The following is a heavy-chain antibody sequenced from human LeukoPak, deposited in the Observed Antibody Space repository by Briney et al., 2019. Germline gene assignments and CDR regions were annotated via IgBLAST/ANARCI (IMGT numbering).Heavy chain of an antibody. CDR2: MNPNSGNT. D-gene: IGHD2-15*01. Sequence: ASVKVSCKASGGTFSSYAISWVRQATGQGLEWMGWMNPNSGNTGYAQKFQGRVTITRNTSISTAYMELSSLRSEDTAVYYCARVLSGGSCYDYWGQGTLVTVSS. CDR3: ARVLSGGSCYDY. V-gene: IGHV1-8*03. J-gene: IGHJ4*02. CDR1: GGTFSSYA.